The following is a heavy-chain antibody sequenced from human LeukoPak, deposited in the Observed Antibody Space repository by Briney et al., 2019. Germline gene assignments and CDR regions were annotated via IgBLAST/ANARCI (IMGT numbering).Heavy chain of an antibody. CDR3: ARVGYYDEGY. V-gene: IGHV3-66*01. Sequence: GGSLRLSCAASGFTVSSNYMSWVRQAPGKGLEWVSFIYFGGTTYYAESVKGRCTISRDNSRNMVYLQMNSLRADDTAVYYCARVGYYDEGYWGQGTLVTVSS. CDR2: IYFGGTT. J-gene: IGHJ4*02. D-gene: IGHD3-22*01. CDR1: GFTVSSNY.